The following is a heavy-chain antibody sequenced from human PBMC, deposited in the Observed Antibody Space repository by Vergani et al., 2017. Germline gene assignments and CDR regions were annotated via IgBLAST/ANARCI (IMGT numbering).Heavy chain of an antibody. V-gene: IGHV4-61*02. Sequence: QVQLQESGPGLVKPSQTLSLTCTVYGGSISSGSYYWSWIRQPAGKGLEWIGRIYTSGSTNYNPSLKSRVTISVDTSKNQFSLKLSSVTAADTAVYYCARSTWGNWFDPWGQGTLVTVSS. CDR2: IYTSGST. J-gene: IGHJ5*02. CDR1: GGSISSGSYY. CDR3: ARSTWGNWFDP. D-gene: IGHD3-16*01.